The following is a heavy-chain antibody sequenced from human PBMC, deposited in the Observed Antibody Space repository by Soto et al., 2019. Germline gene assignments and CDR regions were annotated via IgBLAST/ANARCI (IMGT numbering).Heavy chain of an antibody. CDR3: ARGSPTMIVETTNDY. J-gene: IGHJ4*02. CDR2: IYYSGST. V-gene: IGHV4-30-4*01. CDR1: GGSISSGDYY. D-gene: IGHD3-22*01. Sequence: SETRSLTCTVSGGSISSGDYYWSWIRQPPGKGLEWIGYIYYSGSTYYNPSLKSRVTISVDTSKNQFSLKLSSVTAADTAVYYCARGSPTMIVETTNDYWGQGTLVTVSS.